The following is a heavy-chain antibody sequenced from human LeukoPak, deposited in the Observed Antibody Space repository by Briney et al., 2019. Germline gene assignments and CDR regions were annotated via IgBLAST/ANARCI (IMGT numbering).Heavy chain of an antibody. CDR1: GFTFSSYA. V-gene: IGHV3-23*01. D-gene: IGHD3-22*01. Sequence: GGSLRLSCAASGFTFSSYAMSWVRQAPGKGLEWVSAISGSGGSTYYADSVKGRFTISRDNSKNTLYLQMNSVRAEDTAVYYCAKSAGGITMIVVVIVYFDYWGQGTLVTVSS. CDR2: ISGSGGST. J-gene: IGHJ4*02. CDR3: AKSAGGITMIVVVIVYFDY.